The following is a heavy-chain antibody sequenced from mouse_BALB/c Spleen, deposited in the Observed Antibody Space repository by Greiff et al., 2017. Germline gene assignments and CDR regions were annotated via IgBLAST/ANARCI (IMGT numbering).Heavy chain of an antibody. CDR3: TRIGNYLYYYAMDY. CDR2: IYPGNSDT. Sequence: VHVKQSGTVLARPGASVKMSCKASGYTFTSYWMHWVKQRPGQGLEWIGAIYPGNSDTSYNQKFKGKAKLTAVTSTSTAYMELSSLTNEDSAVYYCTRIGNYLYYYAMDYWGQGTSVTVSS. D-gene: IGHD2-1*01. CDR1: GYTFTSYW. V-gene: IGHV1-5*01. J-gene: IGHJ4*01.